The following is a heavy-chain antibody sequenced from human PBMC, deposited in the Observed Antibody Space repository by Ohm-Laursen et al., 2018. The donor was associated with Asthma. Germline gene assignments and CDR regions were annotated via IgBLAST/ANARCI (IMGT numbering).Heavy chain of an antibody. D-gene: IGHD2-15*01. J-gene: IGHJ5*02. CDR3: ARDLLPGHVGSGHWFDP. V-gene: IGHV3-48*01. CDR1: GFYFSSYS. CDR2: ITSGRDII. Sequence: GSLRLSCSASGFYFSSYSMHWVRQAPGERPEWLAFITSGRDIIHYADSVEGRFTISRDNAKKLLYLQMKSLRVEDTAVYYCARDLLPGHVGSGHWFDPWGQGTLVTVSS.